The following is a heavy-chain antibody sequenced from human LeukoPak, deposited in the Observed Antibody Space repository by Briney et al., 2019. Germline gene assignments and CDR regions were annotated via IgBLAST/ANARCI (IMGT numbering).Heavy chain of an antibody. CDR1: GDSISSSSYY. D-gene: IGHD3-10*01. Sequence: PSETLSLTCTVSGDSISSSSYYWGWIRQPPGKGLEWIGSIYYSGSTYYNPSLKSRVTISVDTSKNQFSLKLSSVTAADTAVYYCASLVRSSFDYWGQGTLVTVSS. CDR3: ASLVRSSFDY. J-gene: IGHJ4*02. CDR2: IYYSGST. V-gene: IGHV4-39*01.